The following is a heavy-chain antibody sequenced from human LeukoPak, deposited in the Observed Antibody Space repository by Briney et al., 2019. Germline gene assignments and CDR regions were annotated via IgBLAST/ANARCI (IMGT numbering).Heavy chain of an antibody. CDR2: ISSDGSDK. V-gene: IGHV3-30*04. D-gene: IGHD2-15*01. J-gene: IGHJ4*02. Sequence: RSLRLSCAASGFSFSSYALHWVRQAPGKGLQWEAVISSDGSDKYYADSVQGQFTISRDNSRNRLYLQMNSLRAEDTAVYYCAREPCSGGSCYYFDYWGQGTLVTVSS. CDR1: GFSFSSYA. CDR3: AREPCSGGSCYYFDY.